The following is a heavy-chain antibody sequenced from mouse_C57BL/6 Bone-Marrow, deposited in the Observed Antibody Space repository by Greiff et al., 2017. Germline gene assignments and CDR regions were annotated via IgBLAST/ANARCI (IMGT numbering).Heavy chain of an antibody. Sequence: QVQLQQPGAELVKPGASVKMSCKASGYTFTSYWITWVKQRPGQGLEWIGDIYPGSGSTKYNEKFKSKATLTVDTSSSTAYMQLSSLTSEDSAVYYCAREDGYYGLGFDYWGQGTTLTVSS. J-gene: IGHJ2*01. CDR2: IYPGSGST. V-gene: IGHV1-55*01. CDR3: AREDGYYGLGFDY. D-gene: IGHD2-3*01. CDR1: GYTFTSYW.